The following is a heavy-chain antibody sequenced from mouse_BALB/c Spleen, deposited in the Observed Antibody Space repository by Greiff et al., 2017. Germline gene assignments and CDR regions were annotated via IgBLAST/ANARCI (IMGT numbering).Heavy chain of an antibody. V-gene: IGHV2-9*02. CDR3: ARAPDYYGSSYVRYFDV. CDR2: IWAGGST. D-gene: IGHD1-1*01. J-gene: IGHJ1*01. Sequence: VQLQQSGPGLVAPSQSLSITCTVSGFSLTSYGVHWVRQPPGKGLEWLGVIWAGGSTNYNSALMSRLSISKDNSKSQVFLKMNSLQTDDTAMYYWARAPDYYGSSYVRYFDVWGAGTTVTVSS. CDR1: GFSLTSYG.